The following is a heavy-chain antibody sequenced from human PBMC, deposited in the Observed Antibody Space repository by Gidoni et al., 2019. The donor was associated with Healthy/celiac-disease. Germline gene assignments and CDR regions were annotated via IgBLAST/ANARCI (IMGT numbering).Heavy chain of an antibody. CDR3: ARVIAAAGTTIDYFDY. J-gene: IGHJ4*02. CDR2: IYPGDSDT. D-gene: IGHD6-13*01. V-gene: IGHV5-51*03. Sequence: EVQLVQSGAEVKKPGESLKISCKGSGYSFTSYWIGWVRQMPGKGLEWMGIIYPGDSDTRYSPSFQGQVTISADKSISTAYLQWSSLKASDTAMYYCARVIAAAGTTIDYFDYWGQGTLVTVSS. CDR1: GYSFTSYW.